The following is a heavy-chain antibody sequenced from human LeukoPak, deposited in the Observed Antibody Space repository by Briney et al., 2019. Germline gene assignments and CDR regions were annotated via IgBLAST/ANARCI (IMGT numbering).Heavy chain of an antibody. CDR3: ARHLVEQWLTGSRFDP. J-gene: IGHJ5*02. CDR1: GYTFTSYW. Sequence: GESLKISCKASGYTFTSYWIGWVRQMPGQGPEWMGIIYPGDSNTRYSPSFQGQVTISADKSISTAYLQWSSLKASDTAMYYRARHLVEQWLTGSRFDPRGQGTLVTVPS. V-gene: IGHV5-51*01. CDR2: IYPGDSNT. D-gene: IGHD6-19*01.